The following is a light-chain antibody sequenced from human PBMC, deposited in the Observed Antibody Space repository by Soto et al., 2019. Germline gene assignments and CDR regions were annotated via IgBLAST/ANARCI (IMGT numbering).Light chain of an antibody. J-gene: IGKJ5*01. CDR1: QSISAW. CDR2: KAS. Sequence: DIQTTQSPSTLSASVGERVTITCRASQSISAWLAWYQQKPGKAPKLLIYKASNVESGVPSRFSGSGSGTEFTLTISSLQPDDFATYYCQQYHSYPLTFGQGTRLEIK. V-gene: IGKV1-5*03. CDR3: QQYHSYPLT.